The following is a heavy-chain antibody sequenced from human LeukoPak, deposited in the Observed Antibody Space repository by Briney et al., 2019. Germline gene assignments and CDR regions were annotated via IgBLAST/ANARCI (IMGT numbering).Heavy chain of an antibody. J-gene: IGHJ4*02. CDR1: GFTFSDYY. CDR2: IKQDGSEK. D-gene: IGHD2-21*02. V-gene: IGHV3-7*05. Sequence: PGGSLRLSCAASGFTFSDYYMSWVRQAPGKGLEWVANIKQDGSEKYYVDSVKGRFTISRGNAKNSLYLQMNSLRAEDTAVYYCARETAYCGGDCYSDFDYWGQGTLVTVSS. CDR3: ARETAYCGGDCYSDFDY.